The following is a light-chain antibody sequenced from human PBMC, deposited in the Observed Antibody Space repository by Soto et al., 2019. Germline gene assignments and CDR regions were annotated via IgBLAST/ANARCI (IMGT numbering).Light chain of an antibody. CDR1: SSDVGAYNY. V-gene: IGLV2-8*01. Sequence: QSALTQPPSASGSPGQSVTISCTGTSSDVGAYNYVCWYQQHPGKAPKLMIYEVNKRPSGVPDRFSGSKSGNTASLTISGLQAEDEADYYCSSYTSSSTLDVVFGGGTKVTVL. CDR2: EVN. J-gene: IGLJ2*01. CDR3: SSYTSSSTLDVV.